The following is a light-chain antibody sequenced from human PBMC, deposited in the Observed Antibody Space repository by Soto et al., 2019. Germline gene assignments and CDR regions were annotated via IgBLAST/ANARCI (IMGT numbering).Light chain of an antibody. CDR3: HSYASSGTLV. Sequence: QSVLTQPASVSGSPGQSITISCTGTSSDVGGYDYVSWYQQHPGKAPKLMIYEVSNRPSGISNRFSGSKSGNTASLTISGLQADDEADYHGHSYASSGTLVFGTGTKLTVL. CDR1: SSDVGGYDY. J-gene: IGLJ1*01. V-gene: IGLV2-14*01. CDR2: EVS.